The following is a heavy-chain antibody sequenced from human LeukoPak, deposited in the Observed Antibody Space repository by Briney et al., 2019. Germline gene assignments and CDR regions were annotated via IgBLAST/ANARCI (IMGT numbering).Heavy chain of an antibody. J-gene: IGHJ5*02. Sequence: NPSETLSLTCTVFGGSISSGDYYWSWIRQPAGKGLEWIGRISTSGSTTNNNPSLKSRVTVSLDTSKNQFSLILSSVTASDTAVYYCAREMRRITSMNWFDPWGQGTLVTVSS. V-gene: IGHV4-61*02. CDR1: GGSISSGDYY. CDR2: ISTSGST. D-gene: IGHD1-20*01. CDR3: AREMRRITSMNWFDP.